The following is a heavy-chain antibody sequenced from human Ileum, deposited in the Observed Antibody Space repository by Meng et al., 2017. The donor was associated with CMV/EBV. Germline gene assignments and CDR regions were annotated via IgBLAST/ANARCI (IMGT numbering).Heavy chain of an antibody. D-gene: IGHD3-3*01. CDR1: GLSINGYW. Sequence: GESLKISCAGSGLSINGYWIHWVRQPPGKGLVWVSRISSDAGSTGYADSVQGRFTISRDNSKNTLFLQMHSLRAEDMAVYYCARARYYDFWIGWGRGTVVTVSS. V-gene: IGHV3-74*01. CDR2: ISSDAGST. CDR3: ARARYYDFWIG. J-gene: IGHJ4*02.